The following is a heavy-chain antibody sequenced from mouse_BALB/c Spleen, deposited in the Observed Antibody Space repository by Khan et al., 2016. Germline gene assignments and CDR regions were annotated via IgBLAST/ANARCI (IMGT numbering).Heavy chain of an antibody. CDR2: ISYSGST. V-gene: IGHV3-2*02. CDR1: GYSITSDYA. Sequence: EVKLEESGPGLVKPSQSLSLTCTVTGYSITSDYAWNWIRQFPGNKLEWMGYISYSGSTSYNPSLKSRISITQDTSKNQFFLQLNSVTTDDTATYYWARGMITTFDYWGQGTTLTVSS. CDR3: ARGMITTFDY. J-gene: IGHJ2*01. D-gene: IGHD2-4*01.